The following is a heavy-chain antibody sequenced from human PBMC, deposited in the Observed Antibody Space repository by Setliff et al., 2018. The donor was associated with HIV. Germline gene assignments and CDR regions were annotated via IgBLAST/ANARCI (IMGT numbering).Heavy chain of an antibody. CDR1: GFTFGDYA. D-gene: IGHD2-8*01. V-gene: IGHV3-49*04. CDR2: IRSKAYGGAT. Sequence: PGGSLRLSCTASGFTFGDYAMSWVRQAPGKGLEWVGFIRSKAYGGATEYAASVKGRFTISRDDSKGIAYLQINSLKTEDTAIYYCTRVTPDIVLMVHASDYWGQGTLVTVSS. CDR3: TRVTPDIVLMVHASDY. J-gene: IGHJ4*02.